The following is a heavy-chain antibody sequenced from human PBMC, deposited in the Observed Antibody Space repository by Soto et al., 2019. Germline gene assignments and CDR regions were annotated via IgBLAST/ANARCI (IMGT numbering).Heavy chain of an antibody. CDR2: ISYDGSNK. Sequence: QVQLVESGGGVVQPGRSLRLSCAASGFTFSSYGMHWVRQAPGKGLEWVAVISYDGSNKYYADSVKSRFTISRDNSKNTLYLQMNSLRAEDTAVYYCAKDRAGSGTEYMDVWGQGTTVTVSS. CDR1: GFTFSSYG. V-gene: IGHV3-30*18. D-gene: IGHD3-10*01. CDR3: AKDRAGSGTEYMDV. J-gene: IGHJ6*02.